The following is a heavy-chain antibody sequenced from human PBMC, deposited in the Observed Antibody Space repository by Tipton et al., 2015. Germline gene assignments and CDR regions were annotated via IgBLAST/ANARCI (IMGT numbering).Heavy chain of an antibody. Sequence: SLRLSCAVSGGSINISTWWSWVRQPPGKGLEWIGEIYHSGSTNYNPSLKSRVTISVDKSKNQFSLKLNSVTAADTAVYYCARNRYSDYEEAGWFDPWGQGTLVTVSS. CDR3: ARNRYSDYEEAGWFDP. J-gene: IGHJ5*02. CDR1: GGSINISTW. CDR2: IYHSGST. D-gene: IGHD5-12*01. V-gene: IGHV4-4*02.